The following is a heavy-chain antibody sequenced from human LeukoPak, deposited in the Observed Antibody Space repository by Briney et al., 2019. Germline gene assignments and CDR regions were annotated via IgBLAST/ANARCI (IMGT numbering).Heavy chain of an antibody. CDR1: GGSISSSNW. CDR3: ARDLGGPDTYYYGSSNWFDP. V-gene: IGHV4-4*02. Sequence: PSETLSLTCAVSGGSISSSNWWSWVRQPPGKGLEWIGEIYHSGSTNYNPSLKSRVTISVDKSKNQFSLKLGSVTAADTAVYYCARDLGGPDTYYYGSSNWFDPWGQGTLVTVSS. J-gene: IGHJ5*02. CDR2: IYHSGST. D-gene: IGHD3-10*01.